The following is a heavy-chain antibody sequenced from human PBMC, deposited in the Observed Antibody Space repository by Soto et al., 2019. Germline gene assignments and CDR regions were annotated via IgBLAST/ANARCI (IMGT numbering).Heavy chain of an antibody. CDR3: ARDRAYYDILTGYDYYYYYGMDV. J-gene: IGHJ6*02. V-gene: IGHV1-69*13. D-gene: IGHD3-9*01. Sequence: AVKVSCKASGGTFSSYAISWVRQAPGEGLEWMGWIIPIFGTANYAQKFQGRVTITADESTSTAYMELSSLRSEDTTVYYCARDRAYYDILTGYDYYYYYGMDVWGQGTTVTVSS. CDR2: IIPIFGTA. CDR1: GGTFSSYA.